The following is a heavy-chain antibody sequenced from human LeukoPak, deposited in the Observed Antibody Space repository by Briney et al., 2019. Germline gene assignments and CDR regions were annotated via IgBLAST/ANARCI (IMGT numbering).Heavy chain of an antibody. Sequence: ASVKVSCKASGFTFTSYGFSWVRQAPGQGLEWMGWIGAYNGNTNYAQKLQGRVTMTTDTSTSTAYMALRSLRSDDTAIYYCARSHSGSYYGGDDYWGQGTLVTVSS. J-gene: IGHJ4*02. CDR2: IGAYNGNT. CDR1: GFTFTSYG. CDR3: ARSHSGSYYGGDDY. D-gene: IGHD1-26*01. V-gene: IGHV1-18*01.